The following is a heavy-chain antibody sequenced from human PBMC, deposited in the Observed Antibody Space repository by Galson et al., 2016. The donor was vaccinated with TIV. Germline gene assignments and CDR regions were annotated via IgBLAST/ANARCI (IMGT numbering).Heavy chain of an antibody. J-gene: IGHJ4*02. Sequence: SVKVSCKASGGTFSGYAISWIRQAPGQGLEWMGGILPVLGAANYAQGRVTLTADEATSTAYMELSSLRFEDTAVYYCARDTPCGGDCYYFASWGQGTLVTVSS. CDR3: ARDTPCGGDCYYFAS. V-gene: IGHV1-69*13. CDR1: GGTFSGYA. D-gene: IGHD2-21*02. CDR2: ILPVLGAA.